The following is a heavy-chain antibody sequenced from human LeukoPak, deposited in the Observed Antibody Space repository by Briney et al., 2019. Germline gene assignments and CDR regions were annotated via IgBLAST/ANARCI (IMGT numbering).Heavy chain of an antibody. CDR3: ARERNPTWKNWFDP. CDR1: GGSIGSGTYY. V-gene: IGHV4-61*01. D-gene: IGHD1-14*01. Sequence: PSETLSLTCTVSGGSIGSGTYYWGWIRQSPGKGLEWIGYIYYSGSTNYNPSLKSRVTISVDTPKNQFSLKLSSVTAADTAVYYCARERNPTWKNWFDPWGQGTLVSVSS. CDR2: IYYSGST. J-gene: IGHJ5*02.